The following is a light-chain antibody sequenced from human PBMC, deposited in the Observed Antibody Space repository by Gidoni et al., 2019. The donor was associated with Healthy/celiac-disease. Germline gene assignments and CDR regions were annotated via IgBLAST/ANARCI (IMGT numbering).Light chain of an antibody. CDR1: SRDVGRYNL. CDR2: EGS. J-gene: IGLJ1*01. CDR3: CSYAGSSTL. Sequence: QSALTQPAPVSGSPGHSIPLSCTGTSRDVGRYNLVSWYQQHPGKAPKLMIYEGSKRPSGFSNRFSGSKSGNTASLTISGLQAEDEADYYCCSYAGSSTLFGTGTKVTVL. V-gene: IGLV2-23*03.